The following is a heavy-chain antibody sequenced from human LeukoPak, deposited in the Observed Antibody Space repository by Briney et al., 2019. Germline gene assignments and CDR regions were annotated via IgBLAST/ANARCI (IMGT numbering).Heavy chain of an antibody. V-gene: IGHV4-59*08. D-gene: IGHD6-19*01. CDR2: IYYIGST. CDR1: GGSISSYY. Sequence: PSETLSLTCTVSGGSISSYYRSWIRQPPGKGLERIGHIYYIGSTSYNPSLKSRVTISVDTSKSQFSLKLSSVTAADTAVYYCARFHSSGLDYWGQGTLVTVSS. J-gene: IGHJ4*02. CDR3: ARFHSSGLDY.